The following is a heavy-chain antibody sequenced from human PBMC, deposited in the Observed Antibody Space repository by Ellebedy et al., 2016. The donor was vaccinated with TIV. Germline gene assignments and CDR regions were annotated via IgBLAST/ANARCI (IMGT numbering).Heavy chain of an antibody. Sequence: PGGSLRLSCEASGFSFRYAWMSWVRQAPGKGLEWVGHVKTKSDGGATDYAAPVYGRFIISKDDSKETLFLQMKSLQAEDTAVYYCNTRPRNYDHVTRDCDDLQEGYFYSGMDVWGQGTTVTVSS. CDR2: VKTKSDGGAT. CDR1: GFSFRYAW. J-gene: IGHJ6*02. V-gene: IGHV3-15*01. D-gene: IGHD3-3*01. CDR3: NTRPRNYDHVTRDCDDLQEGYFYSGMDV.